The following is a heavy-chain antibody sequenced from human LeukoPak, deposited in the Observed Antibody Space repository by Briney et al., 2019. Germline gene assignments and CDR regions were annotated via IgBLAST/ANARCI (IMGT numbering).Heavy chain of an antibody. D-gene: IGHD6-13*01. CDR1: GFTVSSNF. V-gene: IGHV3-66*01. CDR3: ASPYSSSWYEFPLAPGYYGMDV. Sequence: GGSLRLSCAASGFTVSSNFMSWARQAPGKGLEWVSVIYSGGSTYYADSVKGRFTISRDNSKNTLYLQMNSLRAEDTAVYYCASPYSSSWYEFPLAPGYYGMDVWGQGTTVTVSS. J-gene: IGHJ6*02. CDR2: IYSGGST.